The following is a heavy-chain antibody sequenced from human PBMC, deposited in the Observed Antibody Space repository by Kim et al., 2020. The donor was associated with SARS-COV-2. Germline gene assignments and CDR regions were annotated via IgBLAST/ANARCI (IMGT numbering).Heavy chain of an antibody. CDR1: GGSISSGGYY. V-gene: IGHV4-31*03. Sequence: SETLSLTCTVSGGSISSGGYYWSWIRQHPGKGLEWIGYIYYSGSTYYNPSLKSRVTISVDTSKNQFSLKLSSVTAADTAVYYCARARNPSVLLWFGRNGKWFDPWGQGTLVTVSS. D-gene: IGHD3-10*01. CDR2: IYYSGST. J-gene: IGHJ5*02. CDR3: ARARNPSVLLWFGRNGKWFDP.